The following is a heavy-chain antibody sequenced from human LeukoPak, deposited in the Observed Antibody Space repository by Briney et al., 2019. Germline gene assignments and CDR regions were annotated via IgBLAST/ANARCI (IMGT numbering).Heavy chain of an antibody. CDR2: IIPIFGTA. CDR1: GGTFSSYA. Sequence: GASVKVSCKASGGTFSSYAISWVRHAPGQGLEWMGGIIPIFGTANYAQKFQGRVTITADESTSTTYMELSSLRSEDTAVYYCAPSYSSNDPWGQGTLVTVSS. V-gene: IGHV1-69*13. D-gene: IGHD6-13*01. CDR3: APSYSSNDP. J-gene: IGHJ5*02.